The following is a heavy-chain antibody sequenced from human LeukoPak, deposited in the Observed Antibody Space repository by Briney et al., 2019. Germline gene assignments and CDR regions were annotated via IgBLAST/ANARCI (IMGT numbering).Heavy chain of an antibody. CDR1: GYTLTELS. CDR2: FDPEDGET. CDR3: AKERIGSWPQSDFARDVAVYYYYYMDV. V-gene: IGHV1-24*01. D-gene: IGHD6-13*01. Sequence: ASVKVSCKVSGYTLTELSMHWVRQAPGKGLEWMGGFDPEDGETIYAQKFQGRVTMTEDTSTDTAYMELSSLRSEDTAVYYCAKERIGSWPQSDFARDVAVYYYYYMDVWGKGTTVTISS. J-gene: IGHJ6*03.